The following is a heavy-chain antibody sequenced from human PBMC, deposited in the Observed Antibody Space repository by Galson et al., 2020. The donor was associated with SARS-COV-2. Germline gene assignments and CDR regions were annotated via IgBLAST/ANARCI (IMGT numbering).Heavy chain of an antibody. CDR3: ENQGGRWQHSLVGDY. CDR1: GFTFENDG. CDR2: ISSDGRNK. D-gene: IGHD3-9*01. Sequence: TGGHLRFSCAASGFTFENDGMHRVRQPPGKGPERMAVISSDGRNKYYAESVRGRFTISRVNYKNALYLQMNSLRAEDTAVYYCENQGGRWQHSLVGDYWGQGTLVTVSS. J-gene: IGHJ4*02. V-gene: IGHV3-30*18.